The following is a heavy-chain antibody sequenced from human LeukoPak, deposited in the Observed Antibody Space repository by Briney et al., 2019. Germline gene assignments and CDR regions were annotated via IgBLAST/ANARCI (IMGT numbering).Heavy chain of an antibody. Sequence: SGTLSLTCAVSGGSLSSTNWWSWVRQPPGKGLEWIGEIFHSGSTNYNPSLKSRVTISVDKSKNQFSLKLSSVTASDTAVYYCAREPDFWSGYPYDYWGQGTLVTVSS. CDR2: IFHSGST. J-gene: IGHJ4*02. CDR1: GGSLSSTNW. V-gene: IGHV4-4*02. D-gene: IGHD3-3*01. CDR3: AREPDFWSGYPYDY.